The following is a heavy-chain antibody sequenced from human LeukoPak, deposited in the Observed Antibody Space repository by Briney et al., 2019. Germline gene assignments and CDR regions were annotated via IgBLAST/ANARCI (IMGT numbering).Heavy chain of an antibody. V-gene: IGHV4-34*01. D-gene: IGHD2-2*01. Sequence: SETLSLTCAVSGGSFSGYYWSWIRQPPGKGLEWIGEINHSGSTNYNPSLKSRVTISVDTSKNQFSLKLSSVTAADTAVYYCARRRYCSSASCYWAWFDPWGQGTLVTASA. J-gene: IGHJ5*02. CDR2: INHSGST. CDR3: ARRRYCSSASCYWAWFDP. CDR1: GGSFSGYY.